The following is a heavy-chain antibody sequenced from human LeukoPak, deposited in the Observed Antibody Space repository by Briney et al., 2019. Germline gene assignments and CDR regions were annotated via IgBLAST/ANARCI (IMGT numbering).Heavy chain of an antibody. Sequence: GASVKVSCKASGYTFTGYYMHWVRQAPGQGLEWMGWINPNSGGTNYAQKFQGGVTMTRDTSISTAYMELSRLRSDDTAVYYCARGLYCSGGSCETRDYWGQGTLVTVSS. V-gene: IGHV1-2*02. CDR2: INPNSGGT. CDR3: ARGLYCSGGSCETRDY. CDR1: GYTFTGYY. J-gene: IGHJ4*02. D-gene: IGHD2-15*01.